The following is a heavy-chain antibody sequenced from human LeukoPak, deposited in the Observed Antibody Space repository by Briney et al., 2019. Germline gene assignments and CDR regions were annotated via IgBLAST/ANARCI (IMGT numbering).Heavy chain of an antibody. CDR2: IYYSGST. J-gene: IGHJ2*01. CDR1: GGSISSSSYY. D-gene: IGHD3-3*01. CDR3: ARTNYDFWSGYYLNWYFDL. V-gene: IGHV4-39*07. Sequence: SETLSLTCTVSGGSISSSSYYWGRIRQPPGKGLEWIGSIYYSGSTYYNPSLKSRVTISVDTSKNQFSLKLSSVTAADTAVYYCARTNYDFWSGYYLNWYFDLWGRGTLVTVSS.